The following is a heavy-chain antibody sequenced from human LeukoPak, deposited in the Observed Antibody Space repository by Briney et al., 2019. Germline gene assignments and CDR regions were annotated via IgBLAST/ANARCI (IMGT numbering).Heavy chain of an antibody. Sequence: PGGSLRLSCAASGFTFRSYWMSWVRQAPGKGLEWVANIKQDGSDKYYVDSVKGRFAISRDNAKNSLYLQMNSLRAEDTAVYYCATDYFWSGYYRNFDYWGQGTLVTVSS. CDR3: ATDYFWSGYYRNFDY. CDR1: GFTFRSYW. J-gene: IGHJ4*02. V-gene: IGHV3-7*01. CDR2: IKQDGSDK. D-gene: IGHD3-3*01.